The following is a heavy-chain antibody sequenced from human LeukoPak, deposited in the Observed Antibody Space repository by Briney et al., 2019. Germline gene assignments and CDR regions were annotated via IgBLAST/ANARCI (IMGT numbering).Heavy chain of an antibody. CDR2: MNPNSGNT. J-gene: IGHJ4*02. CDR1: GYTFSYD. D-gene: IGHD6-19*01. Sequence: GASVKVSCKASGYTFSYDINWVRQATGQGLEWMGWMNPNSGNTGYVQKFQGRVIMTRDTSISSAYMELSSLTSEDTAVYFCARDRVGVGGNGWENWGQGTLVTVSS. V-gene: IGHV1-8*02. CDR3: ARDRVGVGGNGWEN.